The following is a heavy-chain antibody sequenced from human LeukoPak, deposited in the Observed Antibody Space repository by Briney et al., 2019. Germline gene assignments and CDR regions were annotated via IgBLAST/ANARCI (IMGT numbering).Heavy chain of an antibody. D-gene: IGHD3-3*01. Sequence: QSGGSLRLSCTVSGFTFDDYAMHWVRHTPGKGLEWVAGITWNRDNIGYGDSVKGRFTISRDNVKNVLYLQMNSLRAEDTAVYYCAKDLLRFLEWLPDYWGQGTLVTVSS. J-gene: IGHJ4*02. CDR2: ITWNRDNI. CDR1: GFTFDDYA. V-gene: IGHV3-9*01. CDR3: AKDLLRFLEWLPDY.